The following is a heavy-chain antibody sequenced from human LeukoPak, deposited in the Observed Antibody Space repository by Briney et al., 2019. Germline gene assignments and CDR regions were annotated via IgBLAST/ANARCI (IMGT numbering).Heavy chain of an antibody. CDR3: ARGIQLWSRRTYFYYMDG. CDR2: ISYDGSNK. D-gene: IGHD5-18*01. CDR1: RFTFSSYA. Sequence: GGSLRLSCAASRFTFSSYAMHWVRQAPGKGLEWVAVISYDGSNKYYADSVKGRFTISRDNSKNTLYLQMNSLRAEDTAVYYCARGIQLWSRRTYFYYMDGWVEGTA. J-gene: IGHJ6*03. V-gene: IGHV3-30*04.